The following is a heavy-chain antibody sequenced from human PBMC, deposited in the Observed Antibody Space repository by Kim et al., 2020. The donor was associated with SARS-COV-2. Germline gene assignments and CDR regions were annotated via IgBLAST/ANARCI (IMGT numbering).Heavy chain of an antibody. CDR3: ARGFNRVSPDYYYYGMDV. J-gene: IGHJ6*02. D-gene: IGHD6-13*01. CDR1: GYTFTGYY. Sequence: ASVKVSCKASGYTFTGYYMHWVRQAPGQGLEWMGWINPNSGGTNYAQKFQGWVTMTRDTSISTAYMELSRLRSDDTAVYYCARGFNRVSPDYYYYGMDVWGQGTTVTVSS. V-gene: IGHV1-2*04. CDR2: INPNSGGT.